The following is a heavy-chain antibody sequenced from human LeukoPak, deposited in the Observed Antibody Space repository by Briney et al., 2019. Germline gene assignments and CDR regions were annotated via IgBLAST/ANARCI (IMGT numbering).Heavy chain of an antibody. V-gene: IGHV4-34*01. CDR1: GGSFSGYY. CDR3: AREPVTTAAGTKFFDY. D-gene: IGHD6-13*01. Sequence: SETLSLTCAVYGGSFSGYYWSWIRQPPGKGLEWIGEINHSGSTNYNPSLKSRVTISVDTSKNQFSLKLSSVTAADTAVYYCAREPVTTAAGTKFFDYWGQGTLVTVSS. CDR2: INHSGST. J-gene: IGHJ4*02.